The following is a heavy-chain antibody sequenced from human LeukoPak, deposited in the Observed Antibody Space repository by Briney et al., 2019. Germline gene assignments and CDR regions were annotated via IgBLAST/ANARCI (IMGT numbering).Heavy chain of an antibody. V-gene: IGHV1-46*01. CDR1: GYTFTSYY. D-gene: IGHD3-3*01. CDR3: AREKRRITIFGVVIESPIDAFDI. Sequence: ASVKVSCKASGYTFTSYYMHWVRQAPGQGLEWMGIINPSGGSTSYAQKFQGRVTMTRDTSTSTVYMELSSLRSEDTAVYYCAREKRRITIFGVVIESPIDAFDIWGQGTMVTVSP. J-gene: IGHJ3*02. CDR2: INPSGGST.